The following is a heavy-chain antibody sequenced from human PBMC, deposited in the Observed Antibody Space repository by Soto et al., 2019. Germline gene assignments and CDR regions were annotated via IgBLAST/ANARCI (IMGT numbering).Heavy chain of an antibody. D-gene: IGHD3-3*01. CDR2: IKSKTDGGTT. J-gene: IGHJ4*02. Sequence: EVQLVESGGGLVKPGGSLRLSCAASGFTFSDAWMSWVRQAPGKGLEWVGRIKSKTDGGTTDYAAPVKGRFTISRDDSKNTLYLQMNSLKTEDTAVYYCTTELIGVATNRRDYWGQGTLVTVSS. CDR1: GFTFSDAW. V-gene: IGHV3-15*01. CDR3: TTELIGVATNRRDY.